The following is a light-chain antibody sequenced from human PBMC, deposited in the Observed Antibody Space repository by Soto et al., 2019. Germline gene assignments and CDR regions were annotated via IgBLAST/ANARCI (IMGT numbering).Light chain of an antibody. CDR3: QQYGSSPPT. Sequence: EIVLTQSPGTLSLSPGERATLYCRASQSVSSNYLAWYQRKPGQAPRLLIYGASSRAIDIPNRFSGSGSGTDFTLTITRLEPEDFAVYYCQQYGSSPPTFGQGTKVEI. J-gene: IGKJ1*01. V-gene: IGKV3-20*01. CDR1: QSVSSNY. CDR2: GAS.